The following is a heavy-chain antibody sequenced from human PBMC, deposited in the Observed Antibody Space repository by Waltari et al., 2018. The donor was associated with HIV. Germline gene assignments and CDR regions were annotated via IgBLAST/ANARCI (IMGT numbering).Heavy chain of an antibody. D-gene: IGHD3-16*01. CDR1: GFTFSSYS. V-gene: IGHV3-21*01. CDR3: ARDFWGGYYYGMDV. CDR2: ISSSSSYI. Sequence: EVQLVESGGGLVKPGGSMRLSCEASGFTFSSYSMNWVRQAPGKGLEWVSSISSSSSYIYYADSVKGRFIISRDNAKNSLYLQMNSLRAEDTAVYYCARDFWGGYYYGMDVWGQGTTVTVSS. J-gene: IGHJ6*02.